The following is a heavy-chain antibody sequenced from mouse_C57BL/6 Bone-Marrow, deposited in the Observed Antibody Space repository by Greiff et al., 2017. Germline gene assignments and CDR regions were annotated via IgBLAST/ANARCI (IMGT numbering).Heavy chain of an antibody. V-gene: IGHV8-8*01. CDR3: VRGTYYYDSSRFDY. D-gene: IGHD1-1*01. Sequence: QVTLKESGPGILQPSQTLSLTCSFSGFSLSTFGMGVGWIRQPSGKGLEWLAHIWWDDDKYYKPALKSRLTISKDTSKNQVFLKIDNVDTAATATYYCVRGTYYYDSSRFDYWGQGTTLTVSS. CDR1: GFSLSTFGMG. CDR2: IWWDDDK. J-gene: IGHJ2*01.